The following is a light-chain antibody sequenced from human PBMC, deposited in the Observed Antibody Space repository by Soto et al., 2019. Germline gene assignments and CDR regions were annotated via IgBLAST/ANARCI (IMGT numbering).Light chain of an antibody. CDR2: DAS. V-gene: IGKV3-15*01. Sequence: EIVLTQSPATLSLSPGESATLSCRASESVSRNLAWYQQKPGQAPRLLIYDASTRATGIPDRFSGGGSGTESTLTISSLQSEDFVVYYCQQYNSWPPITFGQGTRLEI. CDR3: QQYNSWPPIT. CDR1: ESVSRN. J-gene: IGKJ5*01.